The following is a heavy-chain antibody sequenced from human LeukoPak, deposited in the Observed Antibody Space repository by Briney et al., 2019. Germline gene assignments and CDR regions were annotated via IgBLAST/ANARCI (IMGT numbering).Heavy chain of an antibody. CDR1: GGSFSGYY. CDR2: INHSGST. Sequence: SETLSLTCAVYGGSFSGYYWSWIRQPPGRGLEWIGEINHSGSTNYNPSLKSRVTISVDTSKNQFSLKLSSVTAADTAVYYCARKVYAASLDYWGQGTLVTVSS. V-gene: IGHV4-34*01. J-gene: IGHJ4*02. D-gene: IGHD2-8*01. CDR3: ARKVYAASLDY.